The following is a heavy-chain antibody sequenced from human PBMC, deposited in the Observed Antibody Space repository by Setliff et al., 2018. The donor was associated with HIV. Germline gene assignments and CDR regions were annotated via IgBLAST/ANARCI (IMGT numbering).Heavy chain of an antibody. CDR2: IDYSGSA. D-gene: IGHD5-18*01. CDR3: AREGKTALVTKYFDY. J-gene: IGHJ4*01. CDR1: SGSISSGTYY. Sequence: SETLSLTCTVSSGSISSGTYYWSWIRQYPGKGLEWIGYIDYSGSAFYNPSLKSRITISRDTSKNQFSLKMNSVTAADKAVYYCAREGKTALVTKYFDYWGHGKLVTVSS. V-gene: IGHV4-31*02.